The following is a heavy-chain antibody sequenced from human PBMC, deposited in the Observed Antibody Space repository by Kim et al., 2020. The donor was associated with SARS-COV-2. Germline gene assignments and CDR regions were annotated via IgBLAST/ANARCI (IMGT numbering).Heavy chain of an antibody. J-gene: IGHJ4*02. CDR3: ARIRIAAAGTFPPDY. Sequence: GESLKISCKGSGYSFTSYWISWVRQMPGKGLEWMGRIDPSDSYTNYSPSFQGHVTISADKSISTAYLQWSSLKASDTAMYYCARIRIAAAGTFPPDYWGQGTLVTVSS. D-gene: IGHD6-13*01. CDR2: IDPSDSYT. V-gene: IGHV5-10-1*01. CDR1: GYSFTSYW.